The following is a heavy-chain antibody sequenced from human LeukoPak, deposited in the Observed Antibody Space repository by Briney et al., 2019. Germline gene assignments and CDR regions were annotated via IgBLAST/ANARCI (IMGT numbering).Heavy chain of an antibody. D-gene: IGHD3-16*02. CDR3: ARAPYDYVWGSYRYAFDI. CDR1: GGSFSGYY. V-gene: IGHV4-34*01. Sequence: KASETLSLTCAVYGGSFSGYYWSWIRQPPGKGLEWIGEINHSGSTNYNPSLKSRVTISVDTSKNQFSLKLSSVTAADTAVYYCARAPYDYVWGSYRYAFDIWGQGTMVTVSS. J-gene: IGHJ3*02. CDR2: INHSGST.